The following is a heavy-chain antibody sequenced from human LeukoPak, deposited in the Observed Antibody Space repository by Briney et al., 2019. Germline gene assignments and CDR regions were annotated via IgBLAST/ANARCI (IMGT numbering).Heavy chain of an antibody. J-gene: IGHJ4*02. Sequence: QPGGPLRLTCAASGFTFSSYGMHWVRQAPGRGLEWISGIRVSGGSTLYADSVKGRFTISRANSKNTLYLQMNSLRADDTAVYYCAKGSFGYFDSWGQGTLVTVSS. V-gene: IGHV3-23*01. D-gene: IGHD3-3*01. CDR2: IRVSGGST. CDR3: AKGSFGYFDS. CDR1: GFTFSSYG.